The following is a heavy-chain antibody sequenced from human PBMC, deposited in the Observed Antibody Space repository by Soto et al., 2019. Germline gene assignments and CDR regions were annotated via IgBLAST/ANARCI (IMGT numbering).Heavy chain of an antibody. Sequence: LRLSCAASGFTFISYAMSWVRQAPGKGLEWVSAISGSGGSTYYADSVKGRFTISRDNSKNTMYLQMNSLRAEDTAVYYCAKVPNESIRTPFDYWGQGTLFTVSS. CDR1: GFTFISYA. V-gene: IGHV3-23*01. D-gene: IGHD1-1*01. J-gene: IGHJ4*02. CDR3: AKVPNESIRTPFDY. CDR2: ISGSGGST.